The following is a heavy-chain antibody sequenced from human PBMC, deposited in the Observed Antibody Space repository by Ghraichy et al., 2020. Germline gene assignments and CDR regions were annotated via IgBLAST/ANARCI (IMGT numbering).Heavy chain of an antibody. CDR1: GGSITSDRNS. CDR2: IYNTGST. CDR3: ASQFCSGGACYWDI. D-gene: IGHD2-8*02. V-gene: IGHV4-61*02. J-gene: IGHJ3*02. Sequence: SETLSLTCTVSGGSITSDRNSWSWIRQPAGKGLEWIGRIYNTGSTNYDPSLRSRVTISADTSKNQFSLKLSSVTAADTAVYYCASQFCSGGACYWDIWGQGTMIT.